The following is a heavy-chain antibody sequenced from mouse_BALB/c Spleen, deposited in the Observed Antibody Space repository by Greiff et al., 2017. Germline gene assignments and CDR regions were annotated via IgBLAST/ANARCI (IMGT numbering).Heavy chain of an antibody. J-gene: IGHJ4*01. CDR1: GYTFTSYW. V-gene: IGHV1S127*01. D-gene: IGHD2-14*01. Sequence: QVQLQQPGAELVKPGASVKMSCKASGYTFTSYWMHWVKQRPGQGLEWIGVIDPSDSYTSYNQKFKGKATLTVDTSSSTAYMQLSSLTSEDSAVYYCTRRGGYDYAMDYWGQGTSVTVSS. CDR3: TRRGGYDYAMDY. CDR2: IDPSDSYT.